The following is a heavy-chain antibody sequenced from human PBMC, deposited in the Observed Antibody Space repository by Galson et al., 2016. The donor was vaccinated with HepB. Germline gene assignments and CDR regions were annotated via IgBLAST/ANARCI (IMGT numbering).Heavy chain of an antibody. J-gene: IGHJ4*02. CDR1: GNSISSNNW. CDR2: IYYTGGT. D-gene: IGHD3-22*01. Sequence: ETLSLTCAVSGNSISSNNWWGWIRQAPGKGLEWFGFIYYTGGTYDNPSLRSRLTMSVDTSKNQFSLKLSTVTAADTAVYYCARYSSGYRPNFDYWGQGTLVTVSS. V-gene: IGHV4-28*01. CDR3: ARYSSGYRPNFDY.